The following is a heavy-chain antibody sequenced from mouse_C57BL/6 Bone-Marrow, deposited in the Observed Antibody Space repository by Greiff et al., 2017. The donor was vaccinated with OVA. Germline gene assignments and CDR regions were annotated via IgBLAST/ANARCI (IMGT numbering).Heavy chain of an antibody. J-gene: IGHJ4*01. Sequence: EVQLQQSGAELVKPGATVKLTCTASGFNIKDYYMHWVKQRTEKGLEWIGRIDPEDGETKYAPKFQGMATITADTTSNTTYLQLSSLTSEDTAVYYCARNWDEREYAVDYWGQGTSVTVSS. V-gene: IGHV14-2*01. D-gene: IGHD4-1*01. CDR3: ARNWDEREYAVDY. CDR1: GFNIKDYY. CDR2: IDPEDGET.